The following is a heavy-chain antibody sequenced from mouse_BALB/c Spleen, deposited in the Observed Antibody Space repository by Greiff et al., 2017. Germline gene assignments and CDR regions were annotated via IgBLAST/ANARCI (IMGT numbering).Heavy chain of an antibody. CDR3: ARDKDFDY. Sequence: EVKLMESGGGLVQPGGSLKLSCAASGFTFSSYGMSWVRQTPDKRLELVATINSNGGSTYYPDSVKGRFTISRDNAKNTLYLQMSSLKSEDTAMYYCARDKDFDYWGQGTTLTVSS. CDR2: INSNGGST. CDR1: GFTFSSYG. J-gene: IGHJ2*01. V-gene: IGHV5-6-3*01.